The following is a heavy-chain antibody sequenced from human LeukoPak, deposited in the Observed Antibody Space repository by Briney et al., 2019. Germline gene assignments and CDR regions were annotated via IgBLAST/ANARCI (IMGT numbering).Heavy chain of an antibody. CDR2: ISGNSGRT. CDR1: GFTFSSYA. CDR3: AKSTSSWERVDY. V-gene: IGHV3-23*01. J-gene: IGHJ4*02. Sequence: TGGSLRVSCAASGFTFSSYAMSWVRQAPGKGLEWVSSISGNSGRTYYADSVKGRFSISRDNSNNTLYLQMNSLRAEDAAVYYCAKSTSSWERVDYWGQGTLVTVSS. D-gene: IGHD6-13*01.